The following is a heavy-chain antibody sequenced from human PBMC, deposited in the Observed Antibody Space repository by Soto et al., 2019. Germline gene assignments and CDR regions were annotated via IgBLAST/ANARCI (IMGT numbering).Heavy chain of an antibody. CDR2: ISTYTGNT. V-gene: IGHV1-18*01. CDR3: ARGYYYGSGRSTPGGMVV. D-gene: IGHD3-10*01. CDR1: GYTFTNYD. J-gene: IGHJ6*01. Sequence: QVHLVQSGAEVKKPGASVKVSCKASGYTFTNYDINWVRQAHGQGLEWMGWISTYTGNTNYAQKLQGRVTMTTDTSTSTAYMELRSLGSDDTAGYYCARGYYYGSGRSTPGGMVVWGQGTTVTVSS.